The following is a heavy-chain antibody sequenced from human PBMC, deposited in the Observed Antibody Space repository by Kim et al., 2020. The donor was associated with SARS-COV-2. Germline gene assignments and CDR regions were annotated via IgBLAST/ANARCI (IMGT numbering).Heavy chain of an antibody. CDR3: ARVETGNWYFDL. J-gene: IGHJ2*01. Sequence: NYNPAPKSRVTISVETSKNQFSLKLSSVTAADTAVYYCARVETGNWYFDLWGRGTLVTVSS. V-gene: IGHV4-59*01. D-gene: IGHD3-10*01.